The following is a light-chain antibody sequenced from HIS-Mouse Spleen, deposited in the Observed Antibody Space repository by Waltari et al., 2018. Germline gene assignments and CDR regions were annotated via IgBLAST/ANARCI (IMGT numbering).Light chain of an antibody. CDR1: SSDVGGYNY. V-gene: IGLV2-11*01. CDR2: DVS. CDR3: CSYAGSYTV. J-gene: IGLJ2*01. Sequence: QSALTQPRSVSGSPGQSVTISCTGTSSDVGGYNYVSWYQQHPGKAPKLMLYDVSKRPSWVPERFSGSKSGNTASLTISGLQAEDEADYYCCSYAGSYTVFGGGTKLTVL.